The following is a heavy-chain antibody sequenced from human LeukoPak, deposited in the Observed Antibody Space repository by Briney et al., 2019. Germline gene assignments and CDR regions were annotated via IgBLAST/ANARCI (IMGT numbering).Heavy chain of an antibody. D-gene: IGHD6-13*01. J-gene: IGHJ4*02. CDR2: INSDGSEG. CDR1: GFTFGGFW. Sequence: GGSLRLSCAVSGFTFGGFWMSWSRQAPGKGLEWVASINSDGSEGYYADVVKGRFTISRDNAKNSLYLQINSLRAEDTAVYYCARGVSRGIAAAGAKTWGQGTLVTVSS. V-gene: IGHV3-7*03. CDR3: ARGVSRGIAAAGAKT.